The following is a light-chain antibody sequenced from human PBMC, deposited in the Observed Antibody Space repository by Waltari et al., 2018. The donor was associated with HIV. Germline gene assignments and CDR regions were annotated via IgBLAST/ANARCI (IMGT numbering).Light chain of an antibody. V-gene: IGLV2-8*01. CDR3: SSYAGRNNVV. J-gene: IGLJ2*01. CDR1: SSDGGGYNY. Sequence: QSALTQPPSASGSPGQSVTISCTGTSSDGGGYNYVSWYQQHPGKAPKLMIYDVSKRPSGVPDRFSGSKSGNTASLTVSGLQAEDEADYYCSSYAGRNNVVFGGGTKVTVL. CDR2: DVS.